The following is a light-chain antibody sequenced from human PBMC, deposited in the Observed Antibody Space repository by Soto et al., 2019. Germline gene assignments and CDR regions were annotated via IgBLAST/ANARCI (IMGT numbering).Light chain of an antibody. Sequence: DLVMTQSPDSLAVSLGERATINCKSSQSVLYSSNNKNYLAWYQQRPGQPPKLLIYWASTRESGVPDRFSGSGSGTDFTLTISSLQAEDVAVYYCQQYYTALTFGGGTKVDIK. J-gene: IGKJ4*01. CDR3: QQYYTALT. V-gene: IGKV4-1*01. CDR1: QSVLYSSNNKNY. CDR2: WAS.